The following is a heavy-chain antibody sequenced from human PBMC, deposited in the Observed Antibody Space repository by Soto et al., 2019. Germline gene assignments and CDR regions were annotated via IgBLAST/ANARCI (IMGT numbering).Heavy chain of an antibody. CDR3: AREVIPLTTDWYFDL. Sequence: QLQLRESGPGLVKPSETLSLTCTVSGGSISGGVGGLYYWSWIRQPPGKCLEWIGYIYDSGSTYYNPSLKNLVTIAVDTSKNQFSLRLSSVTAADTAVYYCAREVIPLTTDWYFDLWGRGTLVTVSS. CDR2: IYDSGST. J-gene: IGHJ2*01. D-gene: IGHD4-17*01. V-gene: IGHV4-30-4*01. CDR1: GGSISGGVGGLYY.